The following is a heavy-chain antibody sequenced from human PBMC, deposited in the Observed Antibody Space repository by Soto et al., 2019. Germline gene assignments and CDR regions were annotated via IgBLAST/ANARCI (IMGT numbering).Heavy chain of an antibody. V-gene: IGHV1-2*02. D-gene: IGHD5-18*01. CDR1: GYTFTDYY. J-gene: IGHJ3*02. Sequence: GASVKVSCKTSGYTFTDYYTHWVRQAPGQGLEWMGWMNPKSGGAYFAQKFQGRVTLTRDTSIGTAYIEVNSLTSDDTAVYFCTRVNIENSDGLYDAFDIWGQGTTVTVSS. CDR2: MNPKSGGA. CDR3: TRVNIENSDGLYDAFDI.